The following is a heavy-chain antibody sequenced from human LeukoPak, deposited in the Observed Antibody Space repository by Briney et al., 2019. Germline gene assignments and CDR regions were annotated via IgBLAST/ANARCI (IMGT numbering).Heavy chain of an antibody. Sequence: SETLSLTCAVYGGSFSGYYLTWIRQSPGKGLEWIGDINHSGRTNYSPSLKSRVTISADTSKNQFSLKMTSMTAADTAVYYCVRSVKLVLITYHHYYMDVWGKGTTVTVSS. D-gene: IGHD4/OR15-4a*01. V-gene: IGHV4-34*01. CDR2: INHSGRT. J-gene: IGHJ6*03. CDR1: GGSFSGYY. CDR3: VRSVKLVLITYHHYYMDV.